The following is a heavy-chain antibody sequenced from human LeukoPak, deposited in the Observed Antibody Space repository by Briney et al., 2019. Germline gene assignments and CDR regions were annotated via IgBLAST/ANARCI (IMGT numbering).Heavy chain of an antibody. D-gene: IGHD3-22*01. CDR2: ITGSGTSI. CDR3: ARSSGSYRPFDS. J-gene: IGHJ4*02. V-gene: IGHV3-48*03. Sequence: GGSLRLSCAASGFTFSDYEMNWVRQAPGKGLEWVSYITGSGTSIYYADSVKGRFTISRDNAKNSQYLQMTSLRAQDTGIYYCARSSGSYRPFDSWGQGTLVIVSS. CDR1: GFTFSDYE.